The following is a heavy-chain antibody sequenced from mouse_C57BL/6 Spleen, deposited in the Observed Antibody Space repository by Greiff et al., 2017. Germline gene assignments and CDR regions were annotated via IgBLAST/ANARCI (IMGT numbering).Heavy chain of an antibody. D-gene: IGHD6-1*01. CDR1: GYSFTGYY. V-gene: IGHV1-42*01. Sequence: EVQLQQSGPELVKPGASVKISCKASGYSFTGYYMNWVKQSPEKSLEWIGEINPSTGGTTYNQKFKAKATLTVDKSSSTAYMQLKSLTSEDSAVYYCARGANLYAMDDWGQGTSVTVSS. J-gene: IGHJ4*01. CDR2: INPSTGGT. CDR3: ARGANLYAMDD.